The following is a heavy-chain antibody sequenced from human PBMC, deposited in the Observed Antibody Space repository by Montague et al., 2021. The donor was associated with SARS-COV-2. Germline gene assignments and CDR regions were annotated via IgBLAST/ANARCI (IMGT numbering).Heavy chain of an antibody. J-gene: IGHJ6*02. V-gene: IGHV4-39*07. CDR2: IYYSGST. D-gene: IGHD6-13*01. Sequence: SETLSLTCTVSGGSISSSNYYWGWIRQPPGKGLEWIGCIYYSGSTYYNPSLKSRVTISVDTSKNQFSLKLISVTAADTAVYYCARVGRQQLVRLSGLDVWGQGTTVTVSS. CDR1: GGSISSSNYY. CDR3: ARVGRQQLVRLSGLDV.